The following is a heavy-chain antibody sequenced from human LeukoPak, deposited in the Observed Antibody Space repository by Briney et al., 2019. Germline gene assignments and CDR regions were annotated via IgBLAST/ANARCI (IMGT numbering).Heavy chain of an antibody. V-gene: IGHV1-69*05. CDR3: ASHYDFWSGYYGY. J-gene: IGHJ4*02. CDR1: GGTFSSYA. Sequence: ASVKVSCKASGGTFSSYAISWVRQAPGQGLEWMGRIIPIFGAANYAQKFQGRVTITTDESTSTAYMELSSLRSEDTAVYYCASHYDFWSGYYGYWGQGTLVTVSS. CDR2: IIPIFGAA. D-gene: IGHD3-3*01.